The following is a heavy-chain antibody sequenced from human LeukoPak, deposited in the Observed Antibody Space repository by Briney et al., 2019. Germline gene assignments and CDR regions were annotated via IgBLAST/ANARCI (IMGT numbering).Heavy chain of an antibody. CDR2: IIPDRWYK. Sequence: AVKVSCKASVYTFTDYYIHWLRQAPGQGGDGMGWIIPDRWYKNYAQKFQGRVIITMDTSISAAYMELRRRRSDDTAVYYCAREGGGSGYVIFDYWGQGTLVTVSS. D-gene: IGHD5-12*01. J-gene: IGHJ4*02. V-gene: IGHV1-2*02. CDR1: VYTFTDYY. CDR3: AREGGGSGYVIFDY.